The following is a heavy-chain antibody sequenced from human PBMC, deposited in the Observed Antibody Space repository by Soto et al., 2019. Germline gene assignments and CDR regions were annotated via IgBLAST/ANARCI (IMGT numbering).Heavy chain of an antibody. D-gene: IGHD3-10*01. V-gene: IGHV1-8*01. Sequence: ASVKVSCKASGYTFTSYDINWVRQATGQGLEWMGWMNPNSGNTGYAQKFQGRVTMTRNTSISTAYMELSSLRSEDTAVYYCARGTYYYGSGSYYNVLFNYYMDVWGKGTTVTVSS. CDR1: GYTFTSYD. CDR2: MNPNSGNT. CDR3: ARGTYYYGSGSYYNVLFNYYMDV. J-gene: IGHJ6*03.